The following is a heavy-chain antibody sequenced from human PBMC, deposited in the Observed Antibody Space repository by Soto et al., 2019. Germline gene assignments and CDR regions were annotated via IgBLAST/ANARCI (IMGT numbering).Heavy chain of an antibody. J-gene: IGHJ4*02. V-gene: IGHV3-30*03. CDR3: AAGYYFGDY. Sequence: QVLLVESGGGVVQPGRSVRLSCAASGVTFSSYGMHWVRQAPGKGLEWVAVISEDGSNKHYADSVKGRFTISRDNSKNTLYLQMNSLRAEDTAVYYCAAGYYFGDYWGQGILVTVSS. D-gene: IGHD3-10*01. CDR2: ISEDGSNK. CDR1: GVTFSSYG.